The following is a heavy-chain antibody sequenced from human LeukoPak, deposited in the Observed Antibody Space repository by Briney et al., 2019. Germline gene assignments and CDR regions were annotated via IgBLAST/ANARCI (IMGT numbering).Heavy chain of an antibody. J-gene: IGHJ5*02. CDR3: ARRCHNSLRYFDLWNWFDP. CDR1: GGSVSSGSYY. Sequence: PSETLSLTCTVSGGSVSSGSYYWGWIRQPPGKGLEWIGSIYYSGSTYNNPSLKSRVTISVDTSKNQFSLKLSSVTAADTAVYYCARRCHNSLRYFDLWNWFDPWGQGTLVTVSS. D-gene: IGHD3-9*01. CDR2: IYYSGST. V-gene: IGHV4-39*07.